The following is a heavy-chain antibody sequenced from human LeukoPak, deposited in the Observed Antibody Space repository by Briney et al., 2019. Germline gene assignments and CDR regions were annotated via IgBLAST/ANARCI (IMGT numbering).Heavy chain of an antibody. V-gene: IGHV4-39*01. D-gene: IGHD1-26*01. CDR2: IYYSGST. CDR3: ARLGGNWFDP. CDR1: GFTFSSYW. J-gene: IGHJ5*02. Sequence: GSLRLSCAASGFTFSSYWMSWVRQPPGKGLEWIGSIYYSGSTYYNPSLKSRVTISVDTSKNQFSLKLSSVTAADTAVYYCARLGGNWFDPWGQGTLVTVSS.